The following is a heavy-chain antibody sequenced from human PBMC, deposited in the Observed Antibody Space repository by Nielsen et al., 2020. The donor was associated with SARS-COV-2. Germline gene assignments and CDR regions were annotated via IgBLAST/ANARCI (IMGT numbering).Heavy chain of an antibody. CDR1: GFTFSSYS. CDR2: ISSSSSYI. Sequence: GESLKISCAASGFTFSSYSMNWVRQAPGKGLEWVSSISSSSSYIYYADSVKGRFTISRDNAKNSLYLQMNSLRAEDTAVYYCARDREQLVFDYWGQGTLVTVSS. D-gene: IGHD6-13*01. V-gene: IGHV3-21*01. J-gene: IGHJ4*02. CDR3: ARDREQLVFDY.